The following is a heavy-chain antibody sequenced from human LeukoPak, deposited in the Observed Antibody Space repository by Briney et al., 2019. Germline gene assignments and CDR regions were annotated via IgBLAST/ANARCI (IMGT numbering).Heavy chain of an antibody. Sequence: PGGSLRLSCAASGFTFSSYSMNWVRQAPGKGLEWVSSISSSSSYIYYADSVKGRFTISRDNAKNSLYLQMNSLRAEDTAVYHCAREPNNRHSSSWYAVPYFDYWGQGTLVTVSS. V-gene: IGHV3-21*01. D-gene: IGHD6-13*01. CDR3: AREPNNRHSSSWYAVPYFDY. CDR1: GFTFSSYS. CDR2: ISSSSSYI. J-gene: IGHJ4*02.